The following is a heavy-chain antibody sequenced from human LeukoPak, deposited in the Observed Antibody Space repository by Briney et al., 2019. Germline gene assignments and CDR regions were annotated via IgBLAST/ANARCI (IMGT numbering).Heavy chain of an antibody. CDR3: ARDRGSSWYPL. CDR1: GFTFSSYS. CDR2: ISSSSSYI. Sequence: GGSLRLSCAASGFTFSSYSMNWVRQAPGKGLEGVSSISSSSSYIYYADSVKGRFTISRDNAKNSLYLQMNSLRAEDTAVYYCARDRGSSWYPLWGKGTTVTVSS. V-gene: IGHV3-21*01. J-gene: IGHJ6*04. D-gene: IGHD6-13*01.